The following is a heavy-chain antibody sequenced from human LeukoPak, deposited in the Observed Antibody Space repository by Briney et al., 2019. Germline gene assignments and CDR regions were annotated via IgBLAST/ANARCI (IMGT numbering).Heavy chain of an antibody. V-gene: IGHV4-59*01. D-gene: IGHD4-17*01. J-gene: IGHJ3*02. CDR2: IYYSGRT. Sequence: SETLSLTCTGSGGSISSYYWSWIRQPPGKGLEWIGYIYYSGRTNYNPSLKSRVTISVDTSKNQFSLKLSSVTAADTAVYYCAREKTTVTTNAFDIWGQGTMVTVSS. CDR3: AREKTTVTTNAFDI. CDR1: GGSISSYY.